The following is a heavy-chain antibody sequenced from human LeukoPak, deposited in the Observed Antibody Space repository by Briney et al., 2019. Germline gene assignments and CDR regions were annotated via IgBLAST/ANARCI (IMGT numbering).Heavy chain of an antibody. D-gene: IGHD5-18*01. Sequence: SETLSLTCAVYGGSFSGYYWSWIRQPPGKGLEWIGEINHSGSTNYNPSLKSRVTISVDTSKNQLSLRLDSVSAADTAVYYCASPRGFSYGYFDHWGQGSLVTVSS. CDR1: GGSFSGYY. J-gene: IGHJ4*02. CDR3: ASPRGFSYGYFDH. CDR2: INHSGST. V-gene: IGHV4-34*01.